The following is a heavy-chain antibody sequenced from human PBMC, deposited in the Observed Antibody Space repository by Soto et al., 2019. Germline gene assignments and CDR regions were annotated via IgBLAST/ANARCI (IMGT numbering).Heavy chain of an antibody. CDR2: ISATGNRI. J-gene: IGHJ4*02. CDR1: GLTFCDYY. D-gene: IGHD1-1*01. V-gene: IGHV3-11*01. CDR3: GRLTQEPELQAYFDY. Sequence: PGGSLRLSCEASGLTFCDYYMTWIRQAPGKGLEWVSYISATGNRIDYADSVKGRFTISRDNAKNSLYLQMNSLRAEDTAVYYCGRLTQEPELQAYFDYWGQGAVVTVSS.